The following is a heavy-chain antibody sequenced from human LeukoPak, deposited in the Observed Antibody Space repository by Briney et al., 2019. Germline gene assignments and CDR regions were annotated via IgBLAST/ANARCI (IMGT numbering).Heavy chain of an antibody. V-gene: IGHV3-23*01. D-gene: IGHD3-9*01. J-gene: IGHJ4*02. CDR1: GFTFSNYA. CDR3: ARNYDILTGPFDY. Sequence: GGSLRLSCAASGFTFSNYAVSWVRQAPGKGLAWVSAISNSDGSTQYADSVKGRFTISRDNSRNTLYLQMNSLRAEDTAVYYCARNYDILTGPFDYWGQGTLVTVSS. CDR2: ISNSDGST.